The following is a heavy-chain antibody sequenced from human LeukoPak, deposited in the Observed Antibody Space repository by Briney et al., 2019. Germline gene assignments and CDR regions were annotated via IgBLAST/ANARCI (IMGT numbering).Heavy chain of an antibody. CDR1: GFTFSSYA. CDR3: ASPGSELLWFGELH. D-gene: IGHD3-10*01. J-gene: IGHJ4*02. V-gene: IGHV3-30-3*01. Sequence: GGSLRLSCAASGFTFSSYAMHWVRQAPGKGLEWVAVISYDGSNKYYADSVKGRFTISRDNSKNTLYLQMNSLRAEDTAVYYCASPGSELLWFGELHWGQGTPVTVSS. CDR2: ISYDGSNK.